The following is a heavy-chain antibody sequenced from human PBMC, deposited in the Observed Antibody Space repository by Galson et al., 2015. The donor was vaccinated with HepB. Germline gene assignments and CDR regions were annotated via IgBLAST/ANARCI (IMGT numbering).Heavy chain of an antibody. D-gene: IGHD2/OR15-2a*01. V-gene: IGHV1-18*01. CDR3: ARGKSQTEYYYFDY. CDR1: GYTFTSYG. J-gene: IGHJ4*02. Sequence: SVKVSCKASGYTFTSYGISWVRQAPGQGLEWMGWISAYNGNTNYVQKLQGRVTMTTDTSTSTAYMELRSLRSDDTAVYYCARGKSQTEYYYFDYWGQGTLVTVSS. CDR2: ISAYNGNT.